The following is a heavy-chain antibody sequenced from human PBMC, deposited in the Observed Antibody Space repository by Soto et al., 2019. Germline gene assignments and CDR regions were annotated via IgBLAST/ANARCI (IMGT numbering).Heavy chain of an antibody. CDR3: AGEYQLLFSFDS. V-gene: IGHV3-30-3*01. CDR2: ISYDGSNK. Sequence: QVQLVESGGGVVQPGRSLRLSCAASGFTFSSYAMHWVRQAPGKGLEWVAVISYDGSNKYYADSVKGRFTISRDNCKNTLYLQMNSLRDEDTAVYYCAGEYQLLFSFDSWGQGTMVTVSS. J-gene: IGHJ4*02. CDR1: GFTFSSYA. D-gene: IGHD2-2*01.